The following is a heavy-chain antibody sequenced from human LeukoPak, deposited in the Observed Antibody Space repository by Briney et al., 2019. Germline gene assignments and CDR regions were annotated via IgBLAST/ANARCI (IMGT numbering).Heavy chain of an antibody. CDR3: ARYVVYGSGKYYFDY. V-gene: IGHV4-39*01. D-gene: IGHD3-10*01. Sequence: SETLSLTCAVSGGSISSSNWWSWVRQPPGKELEWIASINYGGTTYYNPSLKSRVTISVDTSKNQFSLRLSSVTAADTAVYLCARYVVYGSGKYYFDYWGQGSLVTVSS. J-gene: IGHJ4*02. CDR2: INYGGTT. CDR1: GGSISSSNW.